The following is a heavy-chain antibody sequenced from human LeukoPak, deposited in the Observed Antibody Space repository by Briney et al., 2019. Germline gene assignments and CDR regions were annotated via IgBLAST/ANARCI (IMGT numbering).Heavy chain of an antibody. CDR1: GLTFSSYG. CDR3: ARGNGDYYMDV. J-gene: IGHJ6*03. Sequence: GGTLRLSCAASGLTFSSYGTSWVRQAPGRGLEWVSAISTTGGTTYYADSVKGRFTISRDNAKHSLNLQMNSLRAEDTALYYCARGNGDYYMDVWGKGTTVTVSS. V-gene: IGHV3-23*01. CDR2: ISTTGGTT. D-gene: IGHD4-17*01.